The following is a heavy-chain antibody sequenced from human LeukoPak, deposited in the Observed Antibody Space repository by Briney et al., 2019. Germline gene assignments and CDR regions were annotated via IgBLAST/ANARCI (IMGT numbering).Heavy chain of an antibody. CDR2: IWYDGSNK. Sequence: GGSLRISCAASGFTFSSYGMHWVRQAPGKGLEWVAVIWYDGSNKYYADSVKGRFTISRDNSKNTLYLQMNSLRAEDTAVYYCARDRATTGPPDYFQHWGQGTLVTVSS. CDR3: ARDRATTGPPDYFQH. D-gene: IGHD1-26*01. V-gene: IGHV3-33*01. CDR1: GFTFSSYG. J-gene: IGHJ1*01.